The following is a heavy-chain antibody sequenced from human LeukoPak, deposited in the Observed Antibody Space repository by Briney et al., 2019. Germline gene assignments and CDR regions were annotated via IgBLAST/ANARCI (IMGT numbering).Heavy chain of an antibody. V-gene: IGHV3-23*01. Sequence: AGSLTLSWDPNGFTLGSNAMRWGRQAPRKEMEWDSAISGSGDSTLSTDSVKGRFTISRDNSKNTLYLQMNSLRAEDTAVYYCAKKVPANWGSYFDYWGQGTLVTVSS. CDR2: ISGSGDST. D-gene: IGHD7-27*01. J-gene: IGHJ4*02. CDR3: AKKVPANWGSYFDY. CDR1: GFTLGSNA.